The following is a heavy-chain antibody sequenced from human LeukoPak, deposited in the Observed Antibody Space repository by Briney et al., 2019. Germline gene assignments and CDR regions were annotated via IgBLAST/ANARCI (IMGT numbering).Heavy chain of an antibody. CDR2: IRYDGSNK. D-gene: IGHD3-3*01. CDR3: AKDRVTYYDFLREMDWFDP. Sequence: PGGSLRPSCAASGFTSSSYGMHWVRQAPGKGLEWVAFIRYDGSNKYYADSVKGRFTISRDNSKNTLYLQMNSLRAEDTAVYYCAKDRVTYYDFLREMDWFDPWGQGTLVTVSS. V-gene: IGHV3-30*02. J-gene: IGHJ5*02. CDR1: GFTSSSYG.